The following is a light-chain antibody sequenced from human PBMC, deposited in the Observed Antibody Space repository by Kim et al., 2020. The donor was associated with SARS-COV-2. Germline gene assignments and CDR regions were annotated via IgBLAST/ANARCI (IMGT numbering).Light chain of an antibody. V-gene: IGLV3-19*01. CDR2: GKN. CDR3: NSRDSSGNPWV. J-gene: IGLJ3*02. Sequence: SSELTQDPAVSVALGQTVRITCQGDSLRSYYASWYQQKPGKAPVLVIYGKNNRPSGIPDRFSGSSSGNTASLTMPGGQAEDEADYYCNSRDSSGNPWV. CDR1: SLRSYY.